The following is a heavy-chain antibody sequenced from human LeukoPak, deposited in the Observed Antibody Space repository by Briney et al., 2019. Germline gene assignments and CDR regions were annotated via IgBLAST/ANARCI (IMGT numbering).Heavy chain of an antibody. D-gene: IGHD1-26*01. J-gene: IGHJ6*02. V-gene: IGHV4-59*01. CDR1: GGSISSYY. Sequence: SETLSLNCTVSGGSISSYYWSWIRQPPGKGLEWIGYIYYSGSTNYNPSLKSRVTISVDTSKNQFSLKLSSVTAADTAVYYCARVGLARSYDQGSMTGENMTGRYYYYGMDVWGQGTTVTVSS. CDR3: ARVGLARSYDQGSMTGENMTGRYYYYGMDV. CDR2: IYYSGST.